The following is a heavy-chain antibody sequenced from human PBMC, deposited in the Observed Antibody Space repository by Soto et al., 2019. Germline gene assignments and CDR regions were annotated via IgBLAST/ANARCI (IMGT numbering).Heavy chain of an antibody. D-gene: IGHD3-10*01. CDR1: GGSTSSNF. CDR3: AREGTFKYYYGMDV. Sequence: SETLSLTCTVSGGSTSSNFWSWIRQPPGKGLEWIGYIYNSGSTNYNPSLKSRVTISVDTSKNQFSLKLSSVTAADTAVYYCAREGTFKYYYGMDVWGQGTTVTVSS. V-gene: IGHV4-59*01. J-gene: IGHJ6*02. CDR2: IYNSGST.